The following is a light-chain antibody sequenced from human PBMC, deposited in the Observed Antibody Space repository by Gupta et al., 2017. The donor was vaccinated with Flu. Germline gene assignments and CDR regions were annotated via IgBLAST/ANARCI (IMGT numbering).Light chain of an antibody. J-gene: IGLJ1*01. V-gene: IGLV2-14*01. CDR1: RGDIGDYKY. CDR3: SSYTTTSTLV. Sequence: ITISCAGTRGDIGDYKYVSWYQQDPGKAPNLIIYEVSYRPARVANRFSGSKSGNTASLTISGLQADDEADYYCSSYTTTSTLVFGTGTKVTVL. CDR2: EVS.